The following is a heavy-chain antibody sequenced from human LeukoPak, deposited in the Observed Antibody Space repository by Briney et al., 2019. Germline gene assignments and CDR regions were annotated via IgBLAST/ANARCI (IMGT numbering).Heavy chain of an antibody. CDR3: AKDPAAGTVDY. Sequence: GGSLRLSCAASGFTVSSNYMSWVRQAPGKGLEWVSAISGSGGSTYYADSVKGRFTISRDNSKNTLYLQMNSLRAEDTAVYYCAKDPAAGTVDYWGQGTLVTVSS. CDR1: GFTVSSNY. CDR2: ISGSGGST. D-gene: IGHD6-13*01. V-gene: IGHV3-23*01. J-gene: IGHJ4*02.